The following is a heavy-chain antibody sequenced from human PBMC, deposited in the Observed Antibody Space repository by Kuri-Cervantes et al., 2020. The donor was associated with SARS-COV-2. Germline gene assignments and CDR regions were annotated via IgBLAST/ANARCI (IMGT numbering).Heavy chain of an antibody. CDR3: ARHYITRYFDL. D-gene: IGHD2-2*01. CDR1: GGSISSSSYY. V-gene: IGHV4-39*01. J-gene: IGHJ2*01. CDR2: IYYSGST. Sequence: GSLRLSCTVSGGSISSSSYYWGWIRQPPGKGLEWIGSIYYSGSTYYDPSLKSRVTISVDTSKNQFSLKLSSVTAADTAVYYCARHYITRYFDLWGRGTLVTVSS.